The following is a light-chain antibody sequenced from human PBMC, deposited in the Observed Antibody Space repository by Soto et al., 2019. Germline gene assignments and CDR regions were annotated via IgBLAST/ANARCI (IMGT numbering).Light chain of an antibody. CDR1: RSNIGTNY. CDR3: AAWDDSLSGPV. V-gene: IGLV1-47*02. CDR2: SNS. J-gene: IGLJ3*02. Sequence: QSVLTQPPSASGTPGQRVTISCSGRRSNIGTNYVYWYQQFPGTAPKLLIYSNSHRPSGVPDRFSGSKSGTSASLAISGLRSDVEADYYCAAWDDSLSGPVFGGGTKLTVL.